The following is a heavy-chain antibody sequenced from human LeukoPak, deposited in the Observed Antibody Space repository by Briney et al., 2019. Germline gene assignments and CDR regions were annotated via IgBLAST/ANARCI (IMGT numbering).Heavy chain of an antibody. CDR2: IYYSGST. V-gene: IGHV4-39*01. J-gene: IGHJ4*02. Sequence: SETLSLTCTVSGGSISSSSYYWGWIRQPPGKGLEWIGSIYYSGSTYYNPSLKSQVTISVDTSKNQFSLKLSSVTAADTAVYYCTAGRSDYFDFWGQGTLVTVSS. CDR3: TAGRSDYFDF. D-gene: IGHD6-25*01. CDR1: GGSISSSSYY.